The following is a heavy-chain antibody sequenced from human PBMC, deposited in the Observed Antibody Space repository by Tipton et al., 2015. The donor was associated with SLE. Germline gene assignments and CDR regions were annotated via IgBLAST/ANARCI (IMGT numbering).Heavy chain of an antibody. J-gene: IGHJ3*02. CDR2: ISYSGAT. CDR1: GGSITTGSYY. V-gene: IGHV4-39*07. CDR3: AGARDIVLEPVPIPPAFDI. D-gene: IGHD2-8*02. Sequence: TLSLTCIVSGGSITTGSYYWGWIRQPPGKGLEWIASISYSGATYYNPSLKSRVIISPDTSRNQFSLKLPSVTAADTAVYFCAGARDIVLEPVPIPPAFDIWGQGTTVTVSS.